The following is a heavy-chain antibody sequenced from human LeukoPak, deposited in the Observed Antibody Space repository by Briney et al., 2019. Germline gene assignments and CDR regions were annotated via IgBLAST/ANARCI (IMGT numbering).Heavy chain of an antibody. CDR1: GFTFSSYS. Sequence: GGSLRLSCAASGFTFSSYSMNWVRQAPGKGLEWVSSISSSSSYIYYADSVKGRFTISRDDAKNSLYLQMNSLRAEDTAVYYCAKRMNMVTTRGFDYWGQGALVTVSS. CDR3: AKRMNMVTTRGFDY. CDR2: ISSSSSYI. V-gene: IGHV3-21*04. D-gene: IGHD4/OR15-4a*01. J-gene: IGHJ4*02.